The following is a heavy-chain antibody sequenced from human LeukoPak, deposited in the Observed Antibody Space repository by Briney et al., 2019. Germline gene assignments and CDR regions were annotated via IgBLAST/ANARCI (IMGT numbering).Heavy chain of an antibody. CDR3: ARDQGVGVIELPRDYYSGMDV. J-gene: IGHJ6*02. V-gene: IGHV1-18*04. CDR2: ISVYNGNI. CDR1: GYTFSSYG. Sequence: ASVKVSCKASGYTFSSYGISWARQAPGQGLEWMGWISVYNGNIKYAQKVQGRVTMTTDTSTSTAYMALRSLRSDDTAVYYCARDQGVGVIELPRDYYSGMDVWGQGTTVTVSS. D-gene: IGHD3-10*01.